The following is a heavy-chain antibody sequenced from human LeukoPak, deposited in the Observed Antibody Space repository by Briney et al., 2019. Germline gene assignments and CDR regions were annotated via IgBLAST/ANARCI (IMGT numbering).Heavy chain of an antibody. V-gene: IGHV4-59*01. CDR3: AREVNGLDY. CDR2: IYYSGST. CDR1: GGSISSYY. J-gene: IGHJ4*02. Sequence: PSETLSLTCTVSGGSISSYYWSWIRQPPGKGLEWIGYIYYSGSTNYNPSLKSRVTISVDTSKNQFSLKLSSVTAANTAVYYCAREVNGLDYWGQGTLVTVSS.